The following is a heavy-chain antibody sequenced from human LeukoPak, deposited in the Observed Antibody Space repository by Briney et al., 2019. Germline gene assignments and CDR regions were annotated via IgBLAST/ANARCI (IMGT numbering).Heavy chain of an antibody. V-gene: IGHV1-2*02. CDR2: INPNSGDT. D-gene: IGHD2-2*01. CDR1: GYTFTDYY. CDR3: ARANFLYCSSTTCLFDY. J-gene: IGHJ4*02. Sequence: GASVKVSCKSSGYTFTDYYLHWVRQAPGQGFEWMGWINPNSGDTNYAHKFQGRVTMTRDTSISTAQMEMSRLRSDDTAVYYCARANFLYCSSTTCLFDYWGQGTLVTVSS.